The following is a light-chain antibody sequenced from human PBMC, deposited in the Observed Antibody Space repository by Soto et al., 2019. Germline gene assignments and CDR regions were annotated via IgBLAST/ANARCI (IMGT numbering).Light chain of an antibody. V-gene: IGLV3-21*04. CDR1: NIGSKG. Sequence: SYELTQPPSVSVAPGKTASISCGGNNIGSKGVHWYQQKPGQAPLLVIYSDTDLPPVIPERFSGSNSANLATLTISRAEAGDEGDYYRQVWDSGSAHVVFGGGTKLTVL. CDR3: QVWDSGSAHVV. CDR2: SDT. J-gene: IGLJ2*01.